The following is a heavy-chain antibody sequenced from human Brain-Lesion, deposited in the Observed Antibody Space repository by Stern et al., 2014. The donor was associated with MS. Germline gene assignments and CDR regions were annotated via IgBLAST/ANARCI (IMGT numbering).Heavy chain of an antibody. CDR1: GYTFNIYG. V-gene: IGHV1-18*01. CDR3: ARPHGTVFWSGFYGY. J-gene: IGHJ4*02. D-gene: IGHD3-3*01. Sequence: QVQLVQSGAEVKKPGASVKVSCKASGYTFNIYGISWMRQAPGQGLEWIGWISAYSGDTNYAQQLQARVTMTIDTSTNTAYMELRSLTSDDTAVYYCARPHGTVFWSGFYGYWGQGTLVTVSS. CDR2: ISAYSGDT.